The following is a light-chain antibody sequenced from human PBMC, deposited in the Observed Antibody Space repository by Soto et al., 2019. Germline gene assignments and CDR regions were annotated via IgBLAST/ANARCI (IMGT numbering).Light chain of an antibody. V-gene: IGKV3-15*01. J-gene: IGKJ4*01. CDR2: GAS. Sequence: EKVMTQSQATLSVSPGERATLSCRASQSVNSNLVWYQQKPGQAPKPLIYGASTKATGLPAGFSGSGSETEFTHTISSLQSEEFAVYYCQQYNNWPLTFGGGTKVEIK. CDR1: QSVNSN. CDR3: QQYNNWPLT.